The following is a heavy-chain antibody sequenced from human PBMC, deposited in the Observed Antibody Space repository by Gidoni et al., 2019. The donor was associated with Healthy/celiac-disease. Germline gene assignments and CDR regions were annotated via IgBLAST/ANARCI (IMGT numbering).Heavy chain of an antibody. CDR3: ARHYYDSSGLYYYYYYGMDV. CDR1: GFTFSSYE. Sequence: EVQLVESGGGLVQPGGSLRLSCAAPGFTFSSYEMNWVRQAPGKGLELVSYISSSGSTIYYADSVKGRFTISRDNAKNSLYLQMNSLRAEDTAVYYCARHYYDSSGLYYYYYYGMDVWGQGTTVTVSS. J-gene: IGHJ6*02. V-gene: IGHV3-48*03. CDR2: ISSSGSTI. D-gene: IGHD3-22*01.